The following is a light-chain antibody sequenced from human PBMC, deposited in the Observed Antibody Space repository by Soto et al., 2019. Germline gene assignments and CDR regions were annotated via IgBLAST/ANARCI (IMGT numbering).Light chain of an antibody. CDR3: SAYTSSSTLYV. CDR2: DVS. J-gene: IGLJ1*01. V-gene: IGLV2-14*01. Sequence: QSVLTQPASVSGSPGQSITISCTGTSSDVGGYNYVSWYQQHTGKAPKLMIYDVSTRPSGVSSRFSASKSGNTASLTISGLQAEDEDDYYCSAYTSSSTLYVFGTGTTLTVL. CDR1: SSDVGGYNY.